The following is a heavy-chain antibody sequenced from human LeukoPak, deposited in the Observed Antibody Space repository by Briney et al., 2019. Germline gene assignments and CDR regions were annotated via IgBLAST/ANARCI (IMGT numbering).Heavy chain of an antibody. D-gene: IGHD3-10*01. V-gene: IGHV1-58*01. Sequence: ASVKVSCKASGFRFTSSGVQWVRQARGQGLEWIGRIVIGSGNTNYAQKFQERVIITRDMSTNTAYMELSSLKSEDTAVYYCAADGEEGSGNTNHYWGQGTLVTVSS. CDR3: AADGEEGSGNTNHY. CDR1: GFRFTSSG. CDR2: IVIGSGNT. J-gene: IGHJ4*02.